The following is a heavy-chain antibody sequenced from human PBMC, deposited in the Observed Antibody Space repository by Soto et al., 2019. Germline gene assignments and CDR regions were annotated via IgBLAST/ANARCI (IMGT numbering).Heavy chain of an antibody. V-gene: IGHV3-49*03. CDR2: IRSKAYGGTT. D-gene: IGHD3-3*01. J-gene: IGHJ5*02. CDR3: AKDRLVRSLGVVTTSYNWFDP. CDR1: GFTFGDYA. Sequence: GGSLRLSCTASGFTFGDYAMSWFRQAPGKGLEWVGFIRSKAYGGTTEYAASVKGRFTISRDDSKSIAYLQMNSLRAEDTAVYYCAKDRLVRSLGVVTTSYNWFDPWGQGTLVTVSS.